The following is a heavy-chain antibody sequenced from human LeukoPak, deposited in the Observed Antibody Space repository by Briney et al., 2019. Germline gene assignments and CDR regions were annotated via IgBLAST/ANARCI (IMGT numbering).Heavy chain of an antibody. CDR2: INPNSGDT. CDR3: ARDYCSSTSCLFDY. V-gene: IGHV1-2*06. J-gene: IGHJ4*02. D-gene: IGHD2-2*01. Sequence: ASVKVSCTASGYTFTGYHMHWVRQAPGQGLEWMGRINPNSGDTNYAQKFQGRATMTRDTSISTAYMELSRLRSDDTAVYYCARDYCSSTSCLFDYWGQGTLVTVSS. CDR1: GYTFTGYH.